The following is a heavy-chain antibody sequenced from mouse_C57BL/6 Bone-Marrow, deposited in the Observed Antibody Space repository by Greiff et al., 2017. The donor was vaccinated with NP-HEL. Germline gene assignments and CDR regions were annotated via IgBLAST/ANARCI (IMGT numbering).Heavy chain of an antibody. J-gene: IGHJ2*01. D-gene: IGHD2-12*01. CDR3: DCSDSYYLYY. V-gene: IGHV1-64*01. CDR1: GYTFTSYW. CDR2: IYPNSGST. Sequence: QVQLQQPGAELVKPGASVKLSCKASGYTFTSYWMHWVKQRPGQGLEWIGMIYPNSGSTNYNEKFKSKATLTVDKSSSTAYMLLRSLTSEASAVYVCDCSDSYYLYYGGQGTTLTVTS.